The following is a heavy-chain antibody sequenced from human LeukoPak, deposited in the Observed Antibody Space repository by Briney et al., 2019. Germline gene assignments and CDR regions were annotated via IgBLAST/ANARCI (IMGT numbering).Heavy chain of an antibody. CDR3: AREHSSSSGGWVYYMDV. V-gene: IGHV4-31*03. Sequence: SETLPLTCTVSGGSISSGGYYWSWIRQHPGKGLEWIGYIYYSGSTYYNPSLKSRVTISVDTSKNQFSLKLSSVTAADTAVYYCAREHSSSSGGWVYYMDVWGKGTTVTVSS. J-gene: IGHJ6*03. D-gene: IGHD6-6*01. CDR2: IYYSGST. CDR1: GGSISSGGYY.